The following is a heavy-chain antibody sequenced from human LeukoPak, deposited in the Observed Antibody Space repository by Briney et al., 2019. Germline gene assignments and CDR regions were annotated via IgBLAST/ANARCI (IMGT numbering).Heavy chain of an antibody. CDR2: IYYSGST. J-gene: IGHJ4*02. CDR3: AKDSGYCSGGSCPYYFDY. V-gene: IGHV4-39*07. CDR1: GGSISSSSYY. D-gene: IGHD2-15*01. Sequence: SETLSLTCTVSGGSISSSSYYWGWIRQPPGKGLEWIGSIYYSGSTYYNPSLKSRVTISVDTSKNQFSLKLSSVTAADTAVYYCAKDSGYCSGGSCPYYFDYWGQGTLVTVSS.